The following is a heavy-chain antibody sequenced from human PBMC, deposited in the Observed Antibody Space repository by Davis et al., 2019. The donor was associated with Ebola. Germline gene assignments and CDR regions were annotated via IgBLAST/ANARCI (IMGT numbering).Heavy chain of an antibody. V-gene: IGHV4-39*01. CDR1: GGSISSSNW. J-gene: IGHJ4*02. D-gene: IGHD5-12*01. Sequence: PSETLSLTCAVSGGSISSSNWWSWVRQPPGKGLEWIGSIFYTGITYYNPSPRSRVTISVDPSRSQFSLKLSSVSAADTAVYHCARHEYSAYDQYFDYWGQGTLVTVSS. CDR2: IFYTGIT. CDR3: ARHEYSAYDQYFDY.